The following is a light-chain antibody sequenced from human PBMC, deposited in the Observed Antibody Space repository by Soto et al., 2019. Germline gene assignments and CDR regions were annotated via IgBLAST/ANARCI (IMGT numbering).Light chain of an antibody. Sequence: AILVTQCPASVSAYTGDRVTITCRASQGISSYLAWYQQKPGKAPKLLIYAASTLQSGVPSRFSGSGSGTDSTLTLSRLQSEDFATYYCQQYYSYPRTFGQGTKVDI. CDR3: QQYYSYPRT. CDR2: AAS. CDR1: QGISSY. J-gene: IGKJ1*01. V-gene: IGKV1-8*01.